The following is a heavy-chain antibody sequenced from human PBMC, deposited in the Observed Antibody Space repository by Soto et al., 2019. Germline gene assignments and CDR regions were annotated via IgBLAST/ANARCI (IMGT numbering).Heavy chain of an antibody. CDR1: GFTFDSCA. V-gene: IGHV3-23*01. CDR2: ISGSGGST. CDR3: AKGKTSGWYYFDF. J-gene: IGHJ4*02. Sequence: GGSLRLSCAASGFTFDSCAMTWVRQAPGKGLEWILGISGSGGSTYYADSVKSRFSISRDNSKNTVYLQMNSLRADDTAVYYCAKGKTSGWYYFDFWGQGTLVTVSS. D-gene: IGHD6-19*01.